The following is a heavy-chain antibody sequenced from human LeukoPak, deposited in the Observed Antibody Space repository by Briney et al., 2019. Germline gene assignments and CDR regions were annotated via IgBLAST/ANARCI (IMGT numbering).Heavy chain of an antibody. D-gene: IGHD4-17*01. CDR2: INPNSGGT. Sequence: ASVKVSCKASGYTFTGYYMHWVRQAPGQGLEWMGWINPNSGGTNYAQKFQGRVTMTRDTSTSTVYMELSSLRSEDTAVYYCARYGHTLDAFDIWGQGTMVTVSS. CDR1: GYTFTGYY. V-gene: IGHV1-2*02. CDR3: ARYGHTLDAFDI. J-gene: IGHJ3*02.